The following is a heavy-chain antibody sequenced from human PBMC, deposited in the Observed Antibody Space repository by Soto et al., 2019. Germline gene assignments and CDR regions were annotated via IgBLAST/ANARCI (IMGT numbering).Heavy chain of an antibody. CDR1: GYTFTGYY. V-gene: IGHV1-2*02. D-gene: IGHD3-10*01. J-gene: IGHJ6*02. CDR3: ASYGSGSPRYYYYGMDV. Sequence: ASVQVSCKASGYTFTGYYMHWVRQAPGQGLEWMGWIDPNSGGTNYAQKFQGRVTMTRDTSISTAYMELSRLRSDDTAVYYCASYGSGSPRYYYYGMDVWGQGTTVIVSS. CDR2: IDPNSGGT.